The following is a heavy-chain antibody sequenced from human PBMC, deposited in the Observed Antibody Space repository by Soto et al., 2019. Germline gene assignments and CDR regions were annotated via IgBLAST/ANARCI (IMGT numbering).Heavy chain of an antibody. V-gene: IGHV3-23*01. CDR3: AGRAGGAVVWYYDL. CDR1: GFIFSNYA. Sequence: EEQLLESGGGVVQRGGSLRLSCAASGFIFSNYAMTWVRQAPGKGLEWVSRISGRGGSTYYADSVKGRLTMSRDNSKNTLYMQMNSLRAEETAIYYGAGRAGGAVVWYYDLWGRGTLVTV. J-gene: IGHJ2*01. D-gene: IGHD2-21*01. CDR2: ISGRGGST.